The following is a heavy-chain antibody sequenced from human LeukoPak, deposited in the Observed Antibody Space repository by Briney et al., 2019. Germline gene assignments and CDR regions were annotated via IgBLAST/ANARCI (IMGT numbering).Heavy chain of an antibody. V-gene: IGHV1-2*02. CDR3: ARWDENIYGQPQGGSLDY. J-gene: IGHJ4*02. CDR1: GYTFTGYY. CDR2: INPDSGGT. D-gene: IGHD5-18*01. Sequence: ASVKVSCKASGYTFTGYYMHWVRQAPGQGLEWMGWINPDSGGTNYAQKFQGRVTMTRDTSISTAYMELSRLRSDDTAVYYCARWDENIYGQPQGGSLDYWGQGTLVTVSS.